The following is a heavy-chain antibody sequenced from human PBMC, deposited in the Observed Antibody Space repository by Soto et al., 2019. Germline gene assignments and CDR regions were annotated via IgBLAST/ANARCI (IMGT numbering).Heavy chain of an antibody. CDR1: GGSISSYY. CDR2: IYYSGST. J-gene: IGHJ4*02. Sequence: PSETLSLTCTVAGGSISSYYWSWIRQPPGKGLEWIGYIYYSGSTNYNPSLKSRVTISVDTSKNQFSLKLSSVTAADTAVYYCAIEMPHLGTTVTKYFDYWGQGTLVTVSP. V-gene: IGHV4-59*01. D-gene: IGHD4-17*01. CDR3: AIEMPHLGTTVTKYFDY.